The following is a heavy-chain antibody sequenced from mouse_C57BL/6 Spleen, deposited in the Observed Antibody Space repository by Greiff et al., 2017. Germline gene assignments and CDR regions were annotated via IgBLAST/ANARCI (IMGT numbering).Heavy chain of an antibody. V-gene: IGHV1-15*01. J-gene: IGHJ4*01. Sequence: VQLQQSGAELVRPGASVTLSCKASGYTFTDYEMHWVKQTPVHGLEWIGAIDPETGGTAYNQKFKGKAILTADKSSSTAYMELRSLTSEDSAVYYCTNYYGSSPYAMDYWGQGTSGTVSS. CDR3: TNYYGSSPYAMDY. CDR2: IDPETGGT. D-gene: IGHD1-1*01. CDR1: GYTFTDYE.